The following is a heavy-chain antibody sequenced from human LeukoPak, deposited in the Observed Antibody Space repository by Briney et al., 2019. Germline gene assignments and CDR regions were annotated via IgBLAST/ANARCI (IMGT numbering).Heavy chain of an antibody. CDR1: GCSLSTSGVG. V-gene: IGHV2-5*02. CDR3: ATTGTTTFDP. J-gene: IGHJ5*02. D-gene: IGHD1/OR15-1a*01. CDR2: IYCDDDN. Sequence: SGPTLVNPTQTLTLTCTFSGCSLSTSGVGVGWIRQPQGKALEWLALIYCDDDNRSSPSLKSTLTITKDTSPHQVVLTLTNMAAVDTATYYCATTGTTTFDPWGQGTLVTVSS.